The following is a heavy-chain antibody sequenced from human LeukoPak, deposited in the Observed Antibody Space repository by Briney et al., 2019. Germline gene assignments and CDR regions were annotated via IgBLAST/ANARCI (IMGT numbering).Heavy chain of an antibody. J-gene: IGHJ3*02. Sequence: GGSLRLSCAASGFTFSSYSMNWVRQAPGKGLEWVSSISSSSSYIYYADSVKGRFTISRDNAKNSLYLQMNSLRAEDTAVYYCARTSKGRDAFDIWGQGTMVTVSS. V-gene: IGHV3-21*01. D-gene: IGHD1-26*01. CDR3: ARTSKGRDAFDI. CDR1: GFTFSSYS. CDR2: ISSSSSYI.